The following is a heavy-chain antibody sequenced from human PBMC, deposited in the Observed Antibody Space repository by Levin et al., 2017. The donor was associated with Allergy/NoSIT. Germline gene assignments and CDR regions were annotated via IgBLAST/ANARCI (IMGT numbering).Heavy chain of an antibody. CDR3: AKGGGSYYHFDY. D-gene: IGHD3-22*01. Sequence: SETLSLTCTVYGGSFSDNYWSWIRQPPGKGLEWIGEINHRGSTTYKSSLKSRVTISVDTSKNQFSLKLSSVTAADTAVYYCAKGGGSYYHFDYWGQGTLVTVSS. CDR1: GGSFSDNY. V-gene: IGHV4-34*01. J-gene: IGHJ4*02. CDR2: INHRGST.